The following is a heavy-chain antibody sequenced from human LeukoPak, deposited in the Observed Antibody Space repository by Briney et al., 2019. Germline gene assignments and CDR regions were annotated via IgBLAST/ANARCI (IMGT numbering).Heavy chain of an antibody. V-gene: IGHV3-7*01. J-gene: IGHJ4*02. CDR1: GFTFSSYW. D-gene: IGHD4-17*01. CDR3: ARESGSVTSEVDFDY. CDR2: IRQDGSQK. Sequence: GGSLRLSCEASGFTFSSYWMSWVRQAQGKGLEWVATIRQDGSQKYYVDSVKGRFTISRDNAKNSLYLQMNSLRAEDTAVYYCARESGSVTSEVDFDYWGQGTLVTVSS.